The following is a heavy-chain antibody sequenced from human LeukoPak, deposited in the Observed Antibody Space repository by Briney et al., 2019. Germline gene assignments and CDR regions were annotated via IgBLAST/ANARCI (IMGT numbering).Heavy chain of an antibody. CDR2: TSYSEGT. CDR1: GVFVSRGGYY. D-gene: IGHD1-26*01. V-gene: IGHV4-31*02. J-gene: IGHJ4*02. CDR3: AMADWESFYLYS. Sequence: TSETLSLNCTGSGVFVSRGGYYWTWIRQHPGKGLEWIGFTSYSEGTYYNPSLMSRITISVDRSQNQFSLKMRDVTAADTAVYCFAMADWESFYLYSWGQGALVAVSS.